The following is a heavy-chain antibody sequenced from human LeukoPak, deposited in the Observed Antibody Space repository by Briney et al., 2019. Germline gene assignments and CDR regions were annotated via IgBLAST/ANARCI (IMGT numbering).Heavy chain of an antibody. CDR3: AREGAEMATINYFDY. D-gene: IGHD5-24*01. Sequence: GGSLRLSCAASGFTFSSYAMHWVRQAPGKGLEWVAVISYDGSNKYYADSVKGRFTISRDNSKNTLYLQMNSLRAEDTAVYYCAREGAEMATINYFDYWGQGTLVTVSS. CDR2: ISYDGSNK. CDR1: GFTFSSYA. V-gene: IGHV3-30-3*01. J-gene: IGHJ4*02.